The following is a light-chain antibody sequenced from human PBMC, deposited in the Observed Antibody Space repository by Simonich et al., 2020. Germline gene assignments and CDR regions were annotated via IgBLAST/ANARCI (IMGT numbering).Light chain of an antibody. J-gene: IGKJ4*01. CDR3: QQYYSTPLT. CDR2: WES. V-gene: IGKV4-1*01. Sequence: DIVMTQSPDSLAVSLGERAPINCKSSQCVLYSSNNKNYLAWYHQKPGQPPKLLIYWESTRESGVPDRFSGSGSGTDFTLTISSLQAEDVAVYYCQQYYSTPLTFGGGTKVEIK. CDR1: QCVLYSSNNKNY.